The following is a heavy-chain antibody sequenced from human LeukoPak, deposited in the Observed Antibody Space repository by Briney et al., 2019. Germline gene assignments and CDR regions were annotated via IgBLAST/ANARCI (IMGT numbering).Heavy chain of an antibody. CDR2: IIPILGIA. Sequence: EASVKVSCKASGGTFSSYAISWVRQAPGQGLEWMGRIIPILGIANYAQKFQGRVTITADKSTSTAYMELSSLRSEDTAVYYCAKHFTDEDIVVTSDDALDIWGQGTMVNVSS. J-gene: IGHJ3*02. D-gene: IGHD5-12*01. CDR1: GGTFSSYA. V-gene: IGHV1-69*04. CDR3: AKHFTDEDIVVTSDDALDI.